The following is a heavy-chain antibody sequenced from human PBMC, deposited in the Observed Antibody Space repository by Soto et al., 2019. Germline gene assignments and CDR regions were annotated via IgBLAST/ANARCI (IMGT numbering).Heavy chain of an antibody. D-gene: IGHD2-2*01. CDR2: INPQTGGT. CDR3: ARERYQVISDGMDV. J-gene: IGHJ6*02. CDR1: GYTFTGYY. V-gene: IGHV1-2*02. Sequence: ASVKVSCKASGYTFTGYYIHWVREAPGQGLEWMGWINPQTGGTSYAQKFQGRVTLSRDTSINTAYLVLSRLRFDDAAVYFCARERYQVISDGMDVWGQGTTVTVSS.